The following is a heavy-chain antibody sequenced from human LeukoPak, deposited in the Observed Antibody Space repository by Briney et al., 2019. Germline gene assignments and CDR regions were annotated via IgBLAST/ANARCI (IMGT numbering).Heavy chain of an antibody. D-gene: IGHD2/OR15-2a*01. CDR1: GYTFTSYD. Sequence: SVKVSCKASGYTFTSYDINWVRQAPGQGLEWMGYIGPHSSATSSPQEFQGRVTMTRDTSMITAYMELTRLTSDDTAVYYCAREGNGLLSKDFDYWGQGTLVTVSS. J-gene: IGHJ4*02. CDR2: IGPHSSAT. CDR3: AREGNGLLSKDFDY. V-gene: IGHV1-2*02.